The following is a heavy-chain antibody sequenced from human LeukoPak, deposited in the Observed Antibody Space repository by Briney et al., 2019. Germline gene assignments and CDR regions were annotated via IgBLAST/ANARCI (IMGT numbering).Heavy chain of an antibody. D-gene: IGHD3-22*01. Sequence: SVKVSCKASGGTFSSYAMSWVRQAPGQGLEWMGGIIPIFGTANYAQKFQGRVTITTDESTSTAYMELSSLRSEDTAVYYCAREGSQTYYYDSSGYYDAFDIWGQGTMVTVSS. CDR3: AREGSQTYYYDSSGYYDAFDI. V-gene: IGHV1-69*05. J-gene: IGHJ3*02. CDR2: IIPIFGTA. CDR1: GGTFSSYA.